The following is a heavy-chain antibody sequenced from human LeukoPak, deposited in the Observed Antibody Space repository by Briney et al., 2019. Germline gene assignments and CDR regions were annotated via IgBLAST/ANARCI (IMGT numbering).Heavy chain of an antibody. Sequence: PGGSLRLSCAASGFTFSSYWMSWVRQAPGKGLEWVANINQDGSGKYYVDSVKGRFTISRDNAKNSLYLQMNSLRAEDTGVYYCARDIYGGHDYWGQGTLVTVSS. CDR3: ARDIYGGHDY. V-gene: IGHV3-7*04. J-gene: IGHJ4*02. CDR2: INQDGSGK. CDR1: GFTFSSYW. D-gene: IGHD4-23*01.